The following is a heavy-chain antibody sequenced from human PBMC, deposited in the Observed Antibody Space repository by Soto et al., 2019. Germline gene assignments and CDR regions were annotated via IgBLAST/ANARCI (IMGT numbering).Heavy chain of an antibody. Sequence: QVQLQESGPGLVKPSETLSLTCTVSGGSISSDIHYWGWIRQPPGKGLEWIGTIYYSGRTYYNPSLMSRVTIPVDTSKNQFSLRLTSVTAADTAVYYCARHTDCGSGSSCLGSDNMDTDAFDIWAQGTMVTVS. CDR3: ARHTDCGSGSSCLGSDNMDTDAFDI. CDR2: IYYSGRT. J-gene: IGHJ3*02. V-gene: IGHV4-39*01. D-gene: IGHD3-10*01. CDR1: GGSISSDIHY.